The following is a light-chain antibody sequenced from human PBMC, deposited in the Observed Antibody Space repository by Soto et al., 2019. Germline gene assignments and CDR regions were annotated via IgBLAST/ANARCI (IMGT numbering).Light chain of an antibody. V-gene: IGKV3D-20*02. CDR3: HQRQSRPRT. J-gene: IGKJ1*01. CDR2: AAS. Sequence: EIVLTQSPGTLSLSPGDRATLSCRASHSINTSFLAWFQQKPGQAPRLLIYAASTRATGIPDRFSGSASETDFTLTISSLAPDDFAIYYCHQRQSRPRTFGQGTKVDIK. CDR1: HSINTSF.